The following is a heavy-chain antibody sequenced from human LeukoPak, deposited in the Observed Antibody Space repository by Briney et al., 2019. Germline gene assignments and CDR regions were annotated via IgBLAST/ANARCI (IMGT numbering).Heavy chain of an antibody. D-gene: IGHD2-21*02. CDR3: ARGPCGGDCYLDY. CDR2: INHSGST. V-gene: IGHV4-34*01. Sequence: SETLSLTCAVYGGSFSGYYWSWIRQPPGKGLEWIGEINHSGSTNYNPSLKSRVTISVDTSKNQFSLKLSSVTAADTAAYYCARGPCGGDCYLDYWGQGTLVTVPS. J-gene: IGHJ4*02. CDR1: GGSFSGYY.